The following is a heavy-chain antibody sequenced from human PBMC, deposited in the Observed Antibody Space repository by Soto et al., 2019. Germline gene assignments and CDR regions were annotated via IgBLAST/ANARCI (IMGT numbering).Heavy chain of an antibody. CDR3: ARAEPHTAMWNYGMDV. J-gene: IGHJ6*02. CDR1: GGSISSGDYY. Sequence: SETLSLTCTVSGGSISSGDYYWSWIRQPPGKGLEWIGYIYYSGSTYYNPSLKSRVTISVDTSKNQFSLKLSSVTAADTAVYYCARAEPHTAMWNYGMDVWGQGTTVTVSS. CDR2: IYYSGST. V-gene: IGHV4-30-4*01. D-gene: IGHD5-18*01.